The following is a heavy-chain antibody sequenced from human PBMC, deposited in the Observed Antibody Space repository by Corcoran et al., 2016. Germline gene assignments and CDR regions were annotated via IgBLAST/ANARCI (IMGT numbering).Heavy chain of an antibody. CDR1: GYTFTSYG. V-gene: IGHV1-18*01. CDR3: AREIYQGDYYDSSGYYHFDY. CDR2: ISAYNGNT. D-gene: IGHD3-22*01. Sequence: QVQLVQSGAEVKKPVASVKVSCKASGYTFTSYGISWVRQAPGQGLEWMGWISAYNGNTNYAQKLQGRVTMTTDTSTSTAYMELRSLRSDDTAVYYCAREIYQGDYYDSSGYYHFDYWGQGTLVTVSS. J-gene: IGHJ4*02.